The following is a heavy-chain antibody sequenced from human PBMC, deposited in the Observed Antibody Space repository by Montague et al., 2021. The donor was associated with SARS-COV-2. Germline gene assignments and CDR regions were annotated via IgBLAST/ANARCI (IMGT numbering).Heavy chain of an antibody. D-gene: IGHD3-3*01. V-gene: IGHV4-34*01. Sequence: SETLSLTCAVQSGWSRAFYSTWIRQTTGQEPRRIGEINHTGSATYKPSLKGRVTLSRDTSKNQFSLKLQSVTPADTGVYYCARGQVTISGVLIFIPAAVHLDGWGQGTSVTVSS. CDR2: INHTGSA. J-gene: IGHJ3*01. CDR3: ARGQVTISGVLIFIPAAVHLDG. CDR1: SGWSRAFY.